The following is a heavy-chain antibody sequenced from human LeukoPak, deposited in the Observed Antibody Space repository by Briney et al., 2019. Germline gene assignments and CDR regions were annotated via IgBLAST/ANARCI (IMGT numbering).Heavy chain of an antibody. Sequence: SQTLSLTCAISGDSVSSNSAAWNWIRQSPSRGLEWLGRTYYRSKWYNDYAVSVKSRITINPDTSKNQFSLQLNSVTPEDTAVYYCARDPTYFDWSIYYYYGMDVWGQGTTVTVSS. CDR1: GDSVSSNSAA. V-gene: IGHV6-1*01. CDR2: TYYRSKWYN. D-gene: IGHD3-9*01. J-gene: IGHJ6*02. CDR3: ARDPTYFDWSIYYYYGMDV.